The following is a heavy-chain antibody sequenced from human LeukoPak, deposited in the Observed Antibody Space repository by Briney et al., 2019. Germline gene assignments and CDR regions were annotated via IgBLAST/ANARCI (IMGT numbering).Heavy chain of an antibody. CDR3: ARAMRGGARGAFDY. CDR2: ISYDGSNK. CDR1: GFTFSNYV. V-gene: IGHV3-30*04. D-gene: IGHD3-10*01. Sequence: GGSLRLSCAASGFTFSNYVMHWVRQAPGKGLDWVAVISYDGSNKYYGDSVKGRHTISRDNSKSTLYLEMNRLITDDTAIYYCARAMRGGARGAFDYWGQGSLVTVSS. J-gene: IGHJ4*02.